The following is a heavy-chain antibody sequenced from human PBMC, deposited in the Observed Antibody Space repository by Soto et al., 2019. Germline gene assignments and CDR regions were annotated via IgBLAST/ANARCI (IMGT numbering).Heavy chain of an antibody. V-gene: IGHV1-69*13. CDR2: IIPIFGTA. CDR1: GGTFSSYA. D-gene: IGHD3-16*02. J-gene: IGHJ5*02. CDR3: ARGGSSSVRFDL. Sequence: SVKVSCKASGGTFSSYAISWVRQAPGQGLEWMGGIIPIFGTANYAQKFQGRVTITADESTSTAYMELSSLRSEDTAVYYCARGGSSSVRFDLWGQGSLVTVSS.